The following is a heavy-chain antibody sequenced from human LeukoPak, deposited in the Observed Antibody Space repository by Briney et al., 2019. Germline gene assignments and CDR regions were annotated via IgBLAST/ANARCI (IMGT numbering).Heavy chain of an antibody. CDR1: GFTFDDYA. CDR3: VRQIGASAFDS. V-gene: IGHV4-34*01. CDR2: VDIDAHT. Sequence: LRLSCAASGFTFDDYAMHWVRQAPGKGLEWIGEVDIDAHTSSNPSLKSRVTISADSSKNQFTLTLRSLTAADTALYYCVRQIGASAFDSWGQGTSVTVSS. D-gene: IGHD3-3*01. J-gene: IGHJ3*01.